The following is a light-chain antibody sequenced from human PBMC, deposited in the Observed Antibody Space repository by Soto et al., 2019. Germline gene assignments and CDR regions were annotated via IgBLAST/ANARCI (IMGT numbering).Light chain of an antibody. J-gene: IGLJ1*01. CDR3: SSYTTSSSYV. CDR2: DVS. V-gene: IGLV2-14*03. CDR1: SRDVGGYNY. Sequence: QSALTQPASVSGSPRQSITISCTGTSRDVGGYNYVSWYQQHPGKAPKLMIYDVSSRPSGVSNRFSGSKSGNTASLTISGLQAEDEADYYCSSYTTSSSYVFGTGTKLTVL.